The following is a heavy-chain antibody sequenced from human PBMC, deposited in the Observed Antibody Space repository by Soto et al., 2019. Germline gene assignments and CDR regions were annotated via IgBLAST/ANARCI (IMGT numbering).Heavy chain of an antibody. J-gene: IGHJ6*02. CDR3: AREGGVSSDGLYYFEPRGLDV. Sequence: LSLTCTVSGGATTSDNYWTWIRQPPGKGLEWLGHIYYSGSTDYNPSLKSRLAISIDTSKNQFSLKLSSVTAADTAVYFCAREGGVSSDGLYYFEPRGLDVWGQGTSVTVSS. CDR1: GGATTSDNY. V-gene: IGHV4-30-4*01. D-gene: IGHD3-9*01. CDR2: IYYSGST.